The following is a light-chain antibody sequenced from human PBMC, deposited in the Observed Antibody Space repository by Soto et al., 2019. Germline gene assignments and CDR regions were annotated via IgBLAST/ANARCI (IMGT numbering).Light chain of an antibody. V-gene: IGLV2-14*01. J-gene: IGLJ1*01. CDR1: SIDLSIYNY. Sequence: QSVLTQPASVSGSPGQSITIACTGTSIDLSIYNYVSWYQQQPGKAPKLMIYQVTHRPSGVSNRFSGSRSGNTASLTISGLQAEDEADYYCSSYTDSSHYGFGTGTKLPV. CDR3: SSYTDSSHYG. CDR2: QVT.